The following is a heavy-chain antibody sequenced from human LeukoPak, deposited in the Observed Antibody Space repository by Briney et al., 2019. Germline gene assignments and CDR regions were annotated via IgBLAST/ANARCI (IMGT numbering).Heavy chain of an antibody. Sequence: GGSLRLSCAASGFTFSNYAMSWVRQAPGKGLEWVSAISGRAGTTYYADSVKGRFTISRDNSKNTLYLQMNSLRGDDTSIYYCAKVIVSVSANGAFDYWGQGTLVTVSS. CDR1: GFTFSNYA. V-gene: IGHV3-23*01. J-gene: IGHJ4*02. D-gene: IGHD5/OR15-5a*01. CDR2: ISGRAGTT. CDR3: AKVIVSVSANGAFDY.